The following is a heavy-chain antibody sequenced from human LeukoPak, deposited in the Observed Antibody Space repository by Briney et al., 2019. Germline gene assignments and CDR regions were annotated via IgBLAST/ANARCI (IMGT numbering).Heavy chain of an antibody. CDR1: GFSFRNSW. V-gene: IGHV3-7*01. CDR3: ARLDWDDGEVSGFDQ. J-gene: IGHJ5*02. CDR2: IKQDATEI. D-gene: IGHD1-26*01. Sequence: GGSLRLSCAASGFSFRNSWMSWVRQAPGKGLEWVANIKQDATEIYYADSVKGRLTISRDNARKSLFLQMNILRVEDTALYYCARLDWDDGEVSGFDQWGQGILVTVSS.